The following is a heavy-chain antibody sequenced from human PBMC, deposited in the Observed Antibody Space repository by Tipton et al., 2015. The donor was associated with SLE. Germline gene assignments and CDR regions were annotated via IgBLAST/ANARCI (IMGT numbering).Heavy chain of an antibody. CDR2: IYYTGNT. Sequence: LRLSCTASGGSLSSEYWSWIRQPPGKGLEWIGYIYYTGNTKYNPSLKSRVAISVDMSKNQFSLKVNSVTAADTAVYYCARVAVPRTVEYFQHWGQGTLVTVSS. CDR3: ARVAVPRTVEYFQH. J-gene: IGHJ1*01. D-gene: IGHD6-19*01. V-gene: IGHV4-59*01. CDR1: GGSLSSEY.